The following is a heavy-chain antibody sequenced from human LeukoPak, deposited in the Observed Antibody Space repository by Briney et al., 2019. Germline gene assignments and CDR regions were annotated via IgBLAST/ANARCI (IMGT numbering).Heavy chain of an antibody. CDR1: GFTFDDYA. J-gene: IGHJ4*02. CDR3: ARENSSFDYFDY. D-gene: IGHD6-6*01. V-gene: IGHV3-9*01. Sequence: GGSLRLSCAASGFTFDDYAMHWVRQAPGKGLEWVSGISWNSGSIGYADSVKGRFTISRDNAKNSLYLQMNSLRAEDTAVYYCARENSSFDYFDYWGQGTLVTVSS. CDR2: ISWNSGSI.